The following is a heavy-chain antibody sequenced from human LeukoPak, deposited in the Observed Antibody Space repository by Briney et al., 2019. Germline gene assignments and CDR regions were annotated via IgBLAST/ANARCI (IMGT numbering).Heavy chain of an antibody. CDR1: GYTFTSYG. CDR3: ATYCSSANCYIWGYYFDY. Sequence: SVKVSCKASGYTFTSYGISWVRQAPGQGLEWMGGIIPISGTANYAQKFQGRVTITADESTSTAYMELSSLRSEDTAMYYCATYCSSANCYIWGYYFDYWGQGTLVTVSS. J-gene: IGHJ4*02. D-gene: IGHD2-2*01. V-gene: IGHV1-69*13. CDR2: IIPISGTA.